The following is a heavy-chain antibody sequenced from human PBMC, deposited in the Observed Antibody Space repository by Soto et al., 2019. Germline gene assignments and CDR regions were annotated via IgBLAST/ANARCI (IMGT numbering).Heavy chain of an antibody. J-gene: IGHJ5*02. CDR1: GNTLNTDT. CDR2: IIPVIGVG. Sequence: QVQLVQSGAEVKKPGSSVKVSCKPSGNTLNTDTITWLRQAPGQGLEWMGRIIPVIGVGTYAQKFQDRVTITADKSMTTVYMEVTSLTSEDTATYYCAIGRTGSNGYYWAWGQGTQVTVS. V-gene: IGHV1-69*02. D-gene: IGHD3-22*01. CDR3: AIGRTGSNGYYWA.